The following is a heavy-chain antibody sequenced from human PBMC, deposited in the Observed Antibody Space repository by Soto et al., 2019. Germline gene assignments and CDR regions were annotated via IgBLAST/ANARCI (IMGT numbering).Heavy chain of an antibody. CDR2: IYYSGST. J-gene: IGHJ4*02. D-gene: IGHD5-12*01. V-gene: IGHV4-59*01. CDR1: GGSISSYY. Sequence: SETLSLTCTVSGGSISSYYWSWIRQPPGKGLEWIGYIYYSGSTNYNPSLKSRVTISVDTSKNQFSLKLSSVTAADTAVYYCARDQGAGIVATTYFDYWGQGTLVTVSS. CDR3: ARDQGAGIVATTYFDY.